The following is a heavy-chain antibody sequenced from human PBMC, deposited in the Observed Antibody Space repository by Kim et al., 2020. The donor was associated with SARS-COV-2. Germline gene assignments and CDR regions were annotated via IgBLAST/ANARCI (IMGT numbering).Heavy chain of an antibody. CDR1: GGSISSGSYY. V-gene: IGHV4-61*02. CDR2: IYTSGST. J-gene: IGHJ4*02. Sequence: SETLSLTCTVSGGSISSGSYYWSWIRQPAGKGLEWIGRIYTSGSTNYNPSLKSRVTISVDTSKNQFSLKLSSVTAADTAVYYCARIGAGMGYSFFDYWGQGTLVTVSS. D-gene: IGHD2-8*01. CDR3: ARIGAGMGYSFFDY.